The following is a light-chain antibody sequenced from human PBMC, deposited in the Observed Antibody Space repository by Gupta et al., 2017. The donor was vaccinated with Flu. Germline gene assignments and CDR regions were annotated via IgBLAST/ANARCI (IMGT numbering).Light chain of an antibody. CDR1: SSDVGGYNY. CDR2: DVS. V-gene: IGLV2-11*01. J-gene: IGLJ2*01. Sequence: GSPGQSVTISCTGTSSDVGGYNYVSWYQQHPGKAPKLMIYDVSKRPSGVPDRFSGSKSGNTASLTISGLQAEDEADYYCCSYAGSYPLFGGGTKLTVL. CDR3: CSYAGSYPL.